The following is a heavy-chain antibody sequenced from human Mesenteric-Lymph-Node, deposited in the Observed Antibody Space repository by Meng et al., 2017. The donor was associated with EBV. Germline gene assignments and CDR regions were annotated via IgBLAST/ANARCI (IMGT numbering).Heavy chain of an antibody. CDR3: TRGPSGIFYFNF. V-gene: IGHV4-61*01. J-gene: IGHJ4*02. Sequence: QVQLRESGPGLVKPSETLSLTCTVSGGSVNSGSYFWTWIRQSPGKKLEWIGYIYYSGSTNYHPSLKSRVTVSLDTSKNQFSLKLSSVTAADTAVYYCTRGPSGIFYFNFWGRGTLVTVSS. CDR1: GGSVNSGSYF. CDR2: IYYSGST. D-gene: IGHD1-26*01.